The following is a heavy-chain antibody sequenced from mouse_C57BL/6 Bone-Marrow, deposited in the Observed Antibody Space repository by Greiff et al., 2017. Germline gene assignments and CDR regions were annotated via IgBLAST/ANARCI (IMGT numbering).Heavy chain of an antibody. CDR2: VWGDGST. J-gene: IGHJ3*01. CDR1: GFSLASYG. V-gene: IGHV2-3*01. Sequence: VLLVESGPGLVAPSQSLSSTCTVPGFSLASYGVSWVRQPPGKGLERLGVVWGDGSTNYHSAIISRLIISKENSKSQVFLQLNSLQTDDTAIYNCAGFGYWGQGTLKAVSA. CDR3: AGFGY.